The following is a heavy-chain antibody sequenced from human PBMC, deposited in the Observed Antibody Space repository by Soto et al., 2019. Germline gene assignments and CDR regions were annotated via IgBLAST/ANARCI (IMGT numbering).Heavy chain of an antibody. CDR3: ASVATTVTKDYYYYYMDV. J-gene: IGHJ6*03. CDR2: MNPNSGNT. D-gene: IGHD4-17*01. V-gene: IGHV1-8*01. CDR1: GYTFTSYD. Sequence: ASVKVSCKASGYTFTSYDINWVRQATGQGLEWMGWMNPNSGNTGYAQKFQGRVTMTRNTSISKAYMELSSRRSEDTAVYYCASVATTVTKDYYYYYMDVWGKGTTVTVSS.